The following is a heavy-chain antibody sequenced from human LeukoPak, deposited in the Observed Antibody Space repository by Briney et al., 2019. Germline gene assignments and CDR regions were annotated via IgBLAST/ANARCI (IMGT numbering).Heavy chain of an antibody. V-gene: IGHV1-8*01. CDR3: ARAPEWGKSNFYYYMDV. D-gene: IGHD1-26*01. CDR2: MNPNSGNT. Sequence: GASVKVSCKASGCTFTSYDINWVRQATGQGLEWMGWMNPNSGNTGYGQKFQGRVTMTRNTSISTAYMELTSLKSEDTAVYYCARAPEWGKSNFYYYMDVWGKGTTVTVSS. CDR1: GCTFTSYD. J-gene: IGHJ6*03.